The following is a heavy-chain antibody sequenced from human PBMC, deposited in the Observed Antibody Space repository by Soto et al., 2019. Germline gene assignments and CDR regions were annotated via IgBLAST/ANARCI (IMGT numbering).Heavy chain of an antibody. J-gene: IGHJ4*02. CDR3: ARGPPSRGDYEYYFDY. D-gene: IGHD4-17*01. CDR1: GGSISSGGYY. Sequence: PSETLSLTCTVSGGSISSGGYYWSWIRQPPGKGLEWIGYIYYSGSTNYNPSLKSRVTISVDTSKKQFSLKLSSVTAADTAVYYCARGPPSRGDYEYYFDYWGQGTLVTVSS. V-gene: IGHV4-61*08. CDR2: IYYSGST.